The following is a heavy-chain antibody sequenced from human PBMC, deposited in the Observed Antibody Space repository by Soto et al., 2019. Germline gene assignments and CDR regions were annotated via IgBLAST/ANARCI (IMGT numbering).Heavy chain of an antibody. D-gene: IGHD6-19*01. Sequence: QVQLQQWGAGLLKPSETLSLTCAVYGGSFSGYYWSWIRQPPGKGLEWIGEINHSGSTNYNPSLKSRVTISLDTSKNQFSLKVSSVTGSDTAVYYCATWVIAGAGLQHWGQGALVTGSS. CDR2: INHSGST. CDR1: GGSFSGYY. CDR3: ATWVIAGAGLQH. V-gene: IGHV4-34*01. J-gene: IGHJ1*01.